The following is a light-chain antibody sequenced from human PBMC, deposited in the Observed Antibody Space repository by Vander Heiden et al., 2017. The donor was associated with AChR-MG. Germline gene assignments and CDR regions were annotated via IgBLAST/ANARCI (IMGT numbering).Light chain of an antibody. CDR3: SSYAGSKKLV. J-gene: IGLJ2*01. CDR2: EVT. Sequence: QSALTQPPSASGSTGQSVTISCTGTSSDVGGYNYVSWYQQHPGNAPKLMIYEVTKRPSGVPDRVSGSKSGTTASLTVSGLQAEDDADYDCSSYAGSKKLVFGGGTKLTVL. V-gene: IGLV2-8*01. CDR1: SSDVGGYNY.